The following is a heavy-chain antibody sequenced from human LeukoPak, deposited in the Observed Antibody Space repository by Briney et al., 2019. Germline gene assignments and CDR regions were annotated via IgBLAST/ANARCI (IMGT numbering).Heavy chain of an antibody. Sequence: GGSLRLSCAASGFTFSSYAISWVRQAPGKGLEWVSTFGGSSGNTYYTDSVKGRFTISRDNSKNTLFLQMNSLRAEDTAVYYCAKRERGAFYFDYWGQGTPVTVSS. CDR2: FGGSSGNT. CDR1: GFTFSSYA. CDR3: AKRERGAFYFDY. D-gene: IGHD4/OR15-4a*01. J-gene: IGHJ4*02. V-gene: IGHV3-23*01.